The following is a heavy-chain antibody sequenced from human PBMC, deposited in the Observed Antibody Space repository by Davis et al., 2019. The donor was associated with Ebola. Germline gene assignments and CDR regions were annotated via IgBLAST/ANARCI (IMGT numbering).Heavy chain of an antibody. Sequence: GESLKISCAASGFTFSDYYMSWIRQAPGKGPEWVAVISYDGSNKYYADSVKGRFTISRDNSKKTLYLQMNSLRAEDTAVYYCAKSGLSFGVVKYHYGMDVWGKGTTVTVSS. CDR3: AKSGLSFGVVKYHYGMDV. V-gene: IGHV3-30*18. J-gene: IGHJ6*04. D-gene: IGHD3-3*01. CDR2: ISYDGSNK. CDR1: GFTFSDYY.